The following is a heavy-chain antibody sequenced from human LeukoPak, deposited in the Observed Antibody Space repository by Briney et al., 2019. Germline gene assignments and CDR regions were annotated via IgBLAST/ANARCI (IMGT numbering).Heavy chain of an antibody. CDR2: ISWNSGSI. CDR3: AKATPVGDYYYYGMDV. D-gene: IGHD3-10*01. V-gene: IGHV3-9*01. CDR1: GFTFDDYA. J-gene: IGHJ6*02. Sequence: GRSLRLSCAASGFTFDDYAMHWVRQAPGKSLEWVSGISWNSGSIGYADSVKGRFTISRDNAKNPLYLQMNSLRAEDTALYYCAKATPVGDYYYYGMDVWGQGTTVTVSS.